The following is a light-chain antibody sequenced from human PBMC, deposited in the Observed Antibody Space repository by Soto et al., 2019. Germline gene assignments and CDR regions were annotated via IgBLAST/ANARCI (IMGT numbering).Light chain of an antibody. V-gene: IGKV1-5*03. J-gene: IGKJ4*01. CDR2: KAS. Sequence: DIQMTQSPSTLSASVGVRVTITCRASQSVEIWLAWYQQKPGKAPKLLIHKASTLEDADPSRFTRSGSGTDFTLTVSSLQPDDVGTYYCHKYRDYPVTFGGGPKVEIK. CDR3: HKYRDYPVT. CDR1: QSVEIW.